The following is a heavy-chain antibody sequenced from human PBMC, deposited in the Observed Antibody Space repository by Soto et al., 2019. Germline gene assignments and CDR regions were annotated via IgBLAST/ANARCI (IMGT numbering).Heavy chain of an antibody. CDR2: ISAYNGNT. J-gene: IGHJ4*02. CDR3: ARNAYYYDSSGPDY. CDR1: GYTFTSYG. Sequence: GASVKVSCKASGYTFTSYGISWVRQAPGQGLEWMGWISAYNGNTNYAQKLQGRVTITTDTSTSTAYMELSSLRSEDTAVYYCARNAYYYDSSGPDYWGQGTLVTVSS. V-gene: IGHV1-18*01. D-gene: IGHD3-22*01.